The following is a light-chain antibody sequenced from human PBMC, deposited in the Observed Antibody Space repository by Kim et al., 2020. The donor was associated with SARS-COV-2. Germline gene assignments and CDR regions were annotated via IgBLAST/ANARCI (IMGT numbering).Light chain of an antibody. CDR2: RDS. V-gene: IGLV3-9*01. Sequence: SVALGQTARLTCGGNNIGSKNVHWYQQRPGQAPVLVIYRDSSRPSGIPERFSGSNSGNTATLTISRAQDGDEADYYCQVWDSSAVVFGGGTQLTVL. J-gene: IGLJ2*01. CDR1: NIGSKN. CDR3: QVWDSSAVV.